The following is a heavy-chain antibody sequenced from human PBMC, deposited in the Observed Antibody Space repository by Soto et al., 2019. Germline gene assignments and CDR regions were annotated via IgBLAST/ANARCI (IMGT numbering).Heavy chain of an antibody. Sequence: EVQLLESGGALAQPGGSLRLSCAASGSTFSAFCMNWVRQAPGKGLEWVSAFSRSGDITYYADSVKGRFTISRDNSKNTLYLEMNSLTGDDTAVYYCAKGGFWVHYGMDVWGQGTTVIVSS. CDR3: AKGGFWVHYGMDV. CDR1: GSTFSAFC. V-gene: IGHV3-23*01. CDR2: FSRSGDIT. D-gene: IGHD2-15*01. J-gene: IGHJ6*02.